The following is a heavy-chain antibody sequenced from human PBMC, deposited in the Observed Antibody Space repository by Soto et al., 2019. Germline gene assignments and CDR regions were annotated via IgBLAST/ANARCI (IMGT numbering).Heavy chain of an antibody. CDR2: INHSGST. CDR1: GGSFSGYY. CDR3: ARGGVWSIAARAGWWFDP. Sequence: SETLSLTCAVYGGSFSGYYWSWIRQPPGKGLEWIGEINHSGSTNYNPSLKSRVTISVDTSKNQFSLKLSSVTAADTAVYYCARGGVWSIAARAGWWFDPWGQGTLVTVSS. D-gene: IGHD6-6*01. J-gene: IGHJ5*02. V-gene: IGHV4-34*01.